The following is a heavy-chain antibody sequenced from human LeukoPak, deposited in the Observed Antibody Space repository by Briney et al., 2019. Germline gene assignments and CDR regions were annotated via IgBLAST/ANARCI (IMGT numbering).Heavy chain of an antibody. CDR2: ISAYYGNT. V-gene: IGHV1-18*01. J-gene: IGHJ5*02. Sequence: ASVKVSCKASGGTFSSYAISWVRQAPGQGLEWMGWISAYYGNTNYAQKLQGRVTMTTDTSTSTAYMELRSLRSDDTAVYYCARDRGLRFLSWFDPWGQGTLVIVSS. D-gene: IGHD3-3*01. CDR1: GGTFSSYA. CDR3: ARDRGLRFLSWFDP.